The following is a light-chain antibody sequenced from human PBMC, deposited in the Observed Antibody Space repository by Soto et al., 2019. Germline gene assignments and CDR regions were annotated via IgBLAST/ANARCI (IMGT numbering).Light chain of an antibody. CDR3: SSYTSSSLVV. J-gene: IGLJ2*01. Sequence: QSALTQPASVSGSPGQSITISCTGTSSDVGGSNYVSWYQQHPGKAPKLMIYDVSNRPSGVSNRFSGSKSGNTASLTISGLQAEDEADYYCSSYTSSSLVVFGGGTKVTVL. CDR1: SSDVGGSNY. CDR2: DVS. V-gene: IGLV2-14*01.